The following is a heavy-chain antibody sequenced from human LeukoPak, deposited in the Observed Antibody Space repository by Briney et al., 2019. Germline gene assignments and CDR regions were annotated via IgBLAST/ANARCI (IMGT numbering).Heavy chain of an antibody. V-gene: IGHV4-30-4*08. Sequence: SQTLSLTCTVSGGSISSGDYYWSWNRQPPGKGLEWIGYIYYSGSTYYNPSLKSRVTISVDTSKNQFSLKLSSVTAADTAVYYCARSIVVVPAAHTYYDFWSGYPAYYYMDVWGKGTTVTVSS. CDR1: GGSISSGDYY. J-gene: IGHJ6*03. CDR3: ARSIVVVPAAHTYYDFWSGYPAYYYMDV. CDR2: IYYSGST. D-gene: IGHD3-3*01.